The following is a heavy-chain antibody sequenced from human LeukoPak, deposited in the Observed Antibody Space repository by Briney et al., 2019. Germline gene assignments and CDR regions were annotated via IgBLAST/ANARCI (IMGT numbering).Heavy chain of an antibody. D-gene: IGHD3-10*01. CDR3: ARGPHGSYYFYYMDV. J-gene: IGHJ6*03. V-gene: IGHV3-43*01. Sequence: PGGSLRLSCAASGFTFQDYTMHWVRQVPGKGLEWVSLITWDGRTTYSADSVRGRFTISRDNSKNSLSLQMNSLTTEDTALYYCARGPHGSYYFYYMDVWGKGTTVTVSS. CDR2: ITWDGRTT. CDR1: GFTFQDYT.